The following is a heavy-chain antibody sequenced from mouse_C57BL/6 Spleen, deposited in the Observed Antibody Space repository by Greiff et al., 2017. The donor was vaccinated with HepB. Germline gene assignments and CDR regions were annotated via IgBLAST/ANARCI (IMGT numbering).Heavy chain of an antibody. CDR1: GYAFSSSW. CDR3: ARHGDGSSSWFAY. CDR2: IYPGDGDT. V-gene: IGHV1-82*01. Sequence: VQLKESGPELVKPGASVKISCKASGYAFSSSWMNWVKQRPGKGLEWIGRIYPGDGDTNYNGKFKGKATLTADKSSSTAYMQLSSLTSEDSAVYFCARHGDGSSSWFAYWGQGTLVTVSA. J-gene: IGHJ3*01. D-gene: IGHD1-1*01.